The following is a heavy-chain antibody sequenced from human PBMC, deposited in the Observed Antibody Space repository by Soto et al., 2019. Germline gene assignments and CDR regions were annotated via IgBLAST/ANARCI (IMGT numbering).Heavy chain of an antibody. CDR2: IKSKTDGGTT. D-gene: IGHD3-10*01. J-gene: IGHJ6*02. CDR3: TTATRLLWFGEPNYYGMDV. V-gene: IGHV3-15*07. Sequence: EVQLVESGGGLVKPGGSLRLSCAASGFTFSNAWMNWVRQAPGKGLEWVGRIKSKTDGGTTDYAAPVKGSFTISRDDSKNTLYLQMNSLKTEDTAVYYCTTATRLLWFGEPNYYGMDVWGQGTTVTVSS. CDR1: GFTFSNAW.